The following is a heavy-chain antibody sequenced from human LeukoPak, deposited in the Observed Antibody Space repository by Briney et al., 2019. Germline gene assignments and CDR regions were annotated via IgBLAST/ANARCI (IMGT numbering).Heavy chain of an antibody. V-gene: IGHV4-34*12. CDR2: ILHTGST. J-gene: IGHJ1*01. D-gene: IGHD2-2*01. CDR3: VTGVPGDQY. Sequence: PSETLSLTCVVYAASFRGHYWSWIRQPPGKGLEWIGEILHTGSTNYNPSLTTRVTMSLDASKNQFSLMMTSVTAADTAVYYCVTGVPGDQYWGQGALVTVSS. CDR1: AASFRGHY.